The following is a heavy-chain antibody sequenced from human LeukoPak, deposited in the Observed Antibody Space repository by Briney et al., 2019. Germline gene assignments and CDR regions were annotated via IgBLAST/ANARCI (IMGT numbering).Heavy chain of an antibody. CDR3: ARGRTLAVAGLLYYYYGMDV. J-gene: IGHJ6*02. D-gene: IGHD6-19*01. V-gene: IGHV4-34*01. CDR1: GGSFSGYC. Sequence: SETLSLTCAVYGGSFSGYCWSWIRQPPGKGLEWIGEINHSGSTNYNPSLKSRVTISVDTSKNQFSLKLSSVTAADTAVYYCARGRTLAVAGLLYYYYGMDVWGQGTTVTVSS. CDR2: INHSGST.